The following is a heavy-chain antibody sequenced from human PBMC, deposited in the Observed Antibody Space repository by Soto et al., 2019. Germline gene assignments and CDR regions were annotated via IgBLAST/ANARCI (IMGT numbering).Heavy chain of an antibody. CDR2: ISPYNGHT. D-gene: IGHD2-2*01. V-gene: IGHV1-18*04. CDR3: ARDLTIVPATHPRLENYGMDV. J-gene: IGHJ6*02. CDR1: GYTFTDYY. Sequence: ASVKVSCKASGYTFTDYYMFWVRQAPGQGLEWMGWISPYNGHTQFVQRFQGRVSMTTDTSTKTAYMELRNLRSDDTAHYYCARDLTIVPATHPRLENYGMDVWGQGTTVTVSS.